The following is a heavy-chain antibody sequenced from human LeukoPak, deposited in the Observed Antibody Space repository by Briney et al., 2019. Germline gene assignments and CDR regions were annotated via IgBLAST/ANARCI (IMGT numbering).Heavy chain of an antibody. CDR1: GYTFTSYG. CDR3: ARNYDSMDRFDY. CDR2: ISAYSGNT. Sequence: ASVKVSCKASGYTFTSYGISWVRQAPGQGLEWMGWISAYSGNTNYAQKLQGRVTMATDTSTSTAYMELRSLRSDDTAVYYCARNYDSMDRFDYWGQGTLVTVSS. J-gene: IGHJ4*02. D-gene: IGHD3-22*01. V-gene: IGHV1-18*01.